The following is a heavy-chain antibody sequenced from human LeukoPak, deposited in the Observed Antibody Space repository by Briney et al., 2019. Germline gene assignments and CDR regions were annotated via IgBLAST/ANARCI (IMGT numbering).Heavy chain of an antibody. V-gene: IGHV4-31*03. J-gene: IGHJ4*02. D-gene: IGHD4-17*01. CDR2: IYYSGTT. CDR1: GGSISSGGYY. CDR3: ARSGTVTTWNY. Sequence: SETLSLTCTVSGGSISSGGYYWSWIRQHPGKGLEWIGCIYYSGTTYYHPSLTSRVAISVDTSKNQFSLKLSAVTAADTAVYYCARSGTVTTWNYWGQGTLVTVSS.